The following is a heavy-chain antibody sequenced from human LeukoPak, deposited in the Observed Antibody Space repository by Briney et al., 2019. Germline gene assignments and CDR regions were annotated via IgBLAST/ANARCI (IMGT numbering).Heavy chain of an antibody. CDR3: ARITIVRGVIVDFDY. CDR1: GYAFTSYD. D-gene: IGHD3-10*01. Sequence: ASVKVCCKASGYAFTSYDINWVRQATGQGGEWMGWMNPNSGNTRYAQKFQRRFTITSHTSIITAYMELSSLRSEYTAVYYCARITIVRGVIVDFDYWGQGTLVNGPS. CDR2: MNPNSGNT. V-gene: IGHV1-8*01. J-gene: IGHJ4*02.